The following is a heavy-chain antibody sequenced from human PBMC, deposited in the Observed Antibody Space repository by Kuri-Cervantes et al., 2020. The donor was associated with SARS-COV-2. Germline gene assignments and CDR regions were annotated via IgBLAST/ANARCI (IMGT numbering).Heavy chain of an antibody. CDR3: ARDGILWFGELFGDAFDI. D-gene: IGHD3-10*01. V-gene: IGHV4-38-2*02. J-gene: IGHJ3*02. CDR2: IYHSGST. Sequence: SETLSLTCTVSGYSISSGYYWGWIRQPPGKGLEWIGSIYHSGSTYYNPSLKSRVTISVDTSKNQFPLKLSSVTAADTAVYYCARDGILWFGELFGDAFDIWGQGTMVTVSS. CDR1: GYSISSGYY.